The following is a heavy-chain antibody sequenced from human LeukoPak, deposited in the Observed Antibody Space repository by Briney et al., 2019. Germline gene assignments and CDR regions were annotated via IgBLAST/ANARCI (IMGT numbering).Heavy chain of an antibody. J-gene: IGHJ4*02. D-gene: IGHD3-9*01. V-gene: IGHV3-30*18. CDR2: ISYDGSDE. CDR3: ANGPHYNILTGYYKVRSHLDY. CDR1: GFTFNNFG. Sequence: GRSLRLSCAASGFTFNNFGMHWVRQAPGKGLEWVTMISYDGSDEYYADSVKGRFTISRDNSKNALYLQMNSLRTEDTAVYYCANGPHYNILTGYYKVRSHLDYWGQGTLVTVSS.